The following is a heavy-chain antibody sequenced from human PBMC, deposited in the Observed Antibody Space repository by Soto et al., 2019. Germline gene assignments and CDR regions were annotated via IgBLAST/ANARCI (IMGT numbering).Heavy chain of an antibody. CDR3: ARSSGWGSDYCYGMAV. V-gene: IGHV1-69*12. J-gene: IGHJ6*02. CDR1: VGTFSSYA. CDR2: IIPNFGTA. D-gene: IGHD6-19*01. Sequence: QVQLVQSGAEVKKPGSSVKVSCKASVGTFSSYAISWVRQAPGQGLEWMGGIIPNFGTANYAQKVQGRVKITADESTSTAYMELGRLRSDDTAVYYCARSSGWGSDYCYGMAVWGQGTTVTVSS.